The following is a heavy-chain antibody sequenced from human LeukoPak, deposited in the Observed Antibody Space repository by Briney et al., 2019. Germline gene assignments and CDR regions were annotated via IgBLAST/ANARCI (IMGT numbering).Heavy chain of an antibody. CDR2: ISGSGGST. CDR3: AKDLAPHIWFGELFPYYYYYGMDV. J-gene: IGHJ6*02. Sequence: PGGSLRLSCAASGFTFSSYAVSWVRQAPGKGLEWVSAISGSGGSTYYADSVKGRFTISRDNSKNTLYLQMNSLRAEDTAVYYCAKDLAPHIWFGELFPYYYYYGMDVWGQGTTVTVSS. D-gene: IGHD3-10*01. V-gene: IGHV3-23*01. CDR1: GFTFSSYA.